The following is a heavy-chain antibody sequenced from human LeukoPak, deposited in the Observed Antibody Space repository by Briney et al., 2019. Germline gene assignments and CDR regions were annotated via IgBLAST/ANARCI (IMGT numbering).Heavy chain of an antibody. CDR2: INAGNGNT. CDR1: GYTFTSYA. Sequence: ASVKVSFKASGYTFTSYAMHWVRQAPGQRLEWMGWINAGNGNTKYSQKFQGRVTITRDTSASTAYMELSSLRSEDTAVYYCARDLLVATRPLHYWGQGTLVTVSS. D-gene: IGHD5-12*01. V-gene: IGHV1-3*01. CDR3: ARDLLVATRPLHY. J-gene: IGHJ4*02.